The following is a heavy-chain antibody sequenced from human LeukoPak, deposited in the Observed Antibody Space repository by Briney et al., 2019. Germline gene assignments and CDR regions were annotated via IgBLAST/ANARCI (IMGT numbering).Heavy chain of an antibody. Sequence: GGSLRLSCAASGFTFSSHDMHWVRQAAGKGLEWVSGFIPAGDRYYAESAKGRFTISRENAKSSLYLQMNSLRVGDTAVYYCVRGGVWGLSSNWLESWGQGILVTVSS. CDR1: GFTFSSHD. J-gene: IGHJ5*01. V-gene: IGHV3-13*04. CDR2: FIPAGDR. D-gene: IGHD7-27*01. CDR3: VRGGVWGLSSNWLES.